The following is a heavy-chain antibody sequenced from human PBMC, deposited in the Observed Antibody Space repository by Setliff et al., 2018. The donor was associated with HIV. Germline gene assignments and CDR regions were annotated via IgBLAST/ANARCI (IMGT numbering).Heavy chain of an antibody. CDR3: AKDGPTVIEGSYMDV. Sequence: GASVKVSCKASGGSFSSYAISWVRQAPGQGLEWMGGIIPIFGTAKYAQKFQGRVTITADESTSTVYMEVSGLRFEDTAVYFCAKDGPTVIEGSYMDVWGKGTTVTVSS. D-gene: IGHD4-4*01. CDR1: GGSFSSYA. CDR2: IIPIFGTA. J-gene: IGHJ6*03. V-gene: IGHV1-69*13.